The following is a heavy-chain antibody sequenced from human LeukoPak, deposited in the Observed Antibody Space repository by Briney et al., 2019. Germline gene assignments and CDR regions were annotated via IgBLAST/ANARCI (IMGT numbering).Heavy chain of an antibody. CDR1: GFTFSRYW. CDR2: ITSDGTST. D-gene: IGHD6-6*01. CDR3: ARVPTRLPVHYPYFDY. V-gene: IGHV3-74*01. Sequence: GGSLRLSCAASGFTFSRYWMHWVRQAPGKGLVWVSRITSDGTSTIYANSVKGRFTISRDNAKNALYLQMNSLRAEDTAVYYCARVPTRLPVHYPYFDYWGQGALVTVSS. J-gene: IGHJ4*02.